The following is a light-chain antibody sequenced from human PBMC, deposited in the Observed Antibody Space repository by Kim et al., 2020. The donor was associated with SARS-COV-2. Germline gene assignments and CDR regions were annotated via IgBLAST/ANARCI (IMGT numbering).Light chain of an antibody. CDR2: EVR. CDR1: SREGGGDKE. J-gene: IGLJ2*01. Sequence: TIAGTGNSREGGGDKEEAWYQQKRGKAAKLMSEEVRKRPAGGPDRFSGSKAGKTASLTVSGLQAEEEADYYCSSYAGSNKLVFGGGTQLTVL. CDR3: SSYAGSNKLV. V-gene: IGLV2-8*01.